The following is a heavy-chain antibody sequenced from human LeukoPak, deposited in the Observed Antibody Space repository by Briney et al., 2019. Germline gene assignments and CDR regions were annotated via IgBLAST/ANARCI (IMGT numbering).Heavy chain of an antibody. CDR3: AKDGTFCSGAGCSFGALEAFDI. CDR2: ISSDGTHK. CDR1: GLIFSSYE. Sequence: GGSLRLYCAASGLIFSSYEMHWVRQAPGKRLEWVAVISSDGTHKYYADSVKGRFTISRDNSKNMMWLQMNSLRAEDTAVYYCAKDGTFCSGAGCSFGALEAFDIWGQGTMVTVSS. J-gene: IGHJ3*02. D-gene: IGHD2-15*01. V-gene: IGHV3-30-3*01.